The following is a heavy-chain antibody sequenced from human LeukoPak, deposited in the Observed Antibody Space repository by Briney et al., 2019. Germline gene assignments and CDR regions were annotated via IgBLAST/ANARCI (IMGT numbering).Heavy chain of an antibody. CDR3: AKNGSSYCDN. J-gene: IGHJ4*02. CDR1: GYTFTNYG. CDR2: ISVYNGYT. Sequence: ASVKVSCKASGYTFTNYGISWVRQAPGQGLEWMGWISVYNGYTEYAQKLQGRVTMTADTSTSTAYMELRSLRSDDTAVYYCAKNGSSYCDNWGQGTLVTVSS. V-gene: IGHV1-18*01. D-gene: IGHD6-13*01.